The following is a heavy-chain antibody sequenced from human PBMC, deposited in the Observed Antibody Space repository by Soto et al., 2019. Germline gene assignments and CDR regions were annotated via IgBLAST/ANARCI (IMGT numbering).Heavy chain of an antibody. CDR3: AKEGSITMTVVAHMRFDI. Sequence: LRLSCAASGFTFSSYAMSWVRQAPGKGLEWVSAISGSGGSTYYADSVKGRFTISRDNSKNTLYLQMNSLRAEDTAVYYCAKEGSITMTVVAHMRFDIWGQGTMVTVSS. CDR1: GFTFSSYA. J-gene: IGHJ3*02. V-gene: IGHV3-23*01. D-gene: IGHD3-22*01. CDR2: ISGSGGST.